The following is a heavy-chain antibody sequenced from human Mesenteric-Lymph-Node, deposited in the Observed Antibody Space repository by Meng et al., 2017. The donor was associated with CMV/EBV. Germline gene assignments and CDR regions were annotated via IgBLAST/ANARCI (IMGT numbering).Heavy chain of an antibody. D-gene: IGHD3-3*01. J-gene: IGHJ6*02. CDR1: GFTFSSYA. V-gene: IGHV3-23*01. CDR3: ARDFLRMDV. Sequence: GESLKISCAASGFTFSSYAMSWVRQAPGKGLEWVSVISGSGGDPDHADSVKGRFTISRDNSKNTLYLQMNSLRAEDTAVYYCARDFLRMDVWGQGTTVTVSS. CDR2: ISGSGGDP.